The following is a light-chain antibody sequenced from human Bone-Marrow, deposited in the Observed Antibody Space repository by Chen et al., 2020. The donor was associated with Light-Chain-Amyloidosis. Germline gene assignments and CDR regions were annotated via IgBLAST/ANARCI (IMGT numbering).Light chain of an antibody. J-gene: IGKJ1*01. Sequence: ILLTQSPGTLSLSPGERATLSCRASQSVASDYVAWYQQKPAQAPRLLIYDASSRAPGIPDRFSGSESGIDFTLTISRVEPEDFAVYYCQQYGSSPVTFGQGTKVEIK. V-gene: IGKV3-20*01. CDR3: QQYGSSPVT. CDR2: DAS. CDR1: QSVASDY.